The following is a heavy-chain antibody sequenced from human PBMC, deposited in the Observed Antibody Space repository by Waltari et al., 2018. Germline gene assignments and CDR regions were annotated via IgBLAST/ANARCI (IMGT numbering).Heavy chain of an antibody. CDR3: ASLYCSSTSCYDYYFDY. Sequence: QVQLVQSGAEVKKPGSSVKVSCKASGGTFSSYAISWVRQAPGQGLEWMGGIIPLFGTANYEQKLQGRVTITADESTSTAYMGLSSLGSEDTAVYYCASLYCSSTSCYDYYFDYWGQGTLVTVSS. D-gene: IGHD2-2*01. V-gene: IGHV1-69*12. CDR2: IIPLFGTA. J-gene: IGHJ4*02. CDR1: GGTFSSYA.